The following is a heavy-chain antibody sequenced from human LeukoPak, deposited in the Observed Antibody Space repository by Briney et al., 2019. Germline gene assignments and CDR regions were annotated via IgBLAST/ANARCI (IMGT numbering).Heavy chain of an antibody. CDR1: GGSFSGNN. CDR3: ARGSPKHDS. J-gene: IGHJ5*01. Sequence: SETLSLTCAVYGGSFSGNNWNWIRQPPGKGLEWIGEINHSGATKYNPSLKSRLTISVDPSKNQFSLKLKSVTAADTAVYYCARGSPKHDSWGQGTLVTVSS. CDR2: INHSGAT. V-gene: IGHV4-34*01.